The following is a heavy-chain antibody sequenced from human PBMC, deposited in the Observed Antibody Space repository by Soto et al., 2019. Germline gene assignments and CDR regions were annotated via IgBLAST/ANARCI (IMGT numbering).Heavy chain of an antibody. V-gene: IGHV1-18*01. J-gene: IGHJ4*02. CDR1: DYTFTSYG. D-gene: IGHD6-19*01. Sequence: QVQLVQSGAEVKKPGASVKVSCKASDYTFTSYGISWVRQAPGQGLEWMGWISAHNGNTKYAQKLQGRVTMTTDTSTSTAYMALRRLRSDYTAVYYCARDLAVGLVAYWGQGTLVTVSS. CDR3: ARDLAVGLVAY. CDR2: ISAHNGNT.